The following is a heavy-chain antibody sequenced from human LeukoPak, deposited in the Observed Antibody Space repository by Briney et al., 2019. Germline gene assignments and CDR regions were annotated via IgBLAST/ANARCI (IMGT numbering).Heavy chain of an antibody. CDR1: GGSISSSSYY. CDR3: AREVVAAAGTVDY. CDR2: IYYSGST. V-gene: IGHV4-39*07. J-gene: IGHJ4*02. D-gene: IGHD6-13*01. Sequence: SETLSLTCTVSGGSISSSSYYWGWIRQPPGKGLKWIGSIYYSGSTYYNPSLKSRVTISVDTSKNQFSLKLSSVTAADTAVYYCAREVVAAAGTVDYWGQGTLVIVSS.